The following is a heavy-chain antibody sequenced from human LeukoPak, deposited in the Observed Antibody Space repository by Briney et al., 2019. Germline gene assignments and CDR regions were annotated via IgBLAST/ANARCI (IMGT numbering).Heavy chain of an antibody. D-gene: IGHD5-12*01. Sequence: PGGSLRLSCAASGFTFSSYGMNWVRQAPGKGLEWVSSISSSSSYIYYADSVKGRFTISRDNAKNSLYLQMNSLRAEDTAVYYCARSMVATNYYYYMDVWGKGTTVTISS. J-gene: IGHJ6*03. V-gene: IGHV3-21*01. CDR2: ISSSSSYI. CDR1: GFTFSSYG. CDR3: ARSMVATNYYYYMDV.